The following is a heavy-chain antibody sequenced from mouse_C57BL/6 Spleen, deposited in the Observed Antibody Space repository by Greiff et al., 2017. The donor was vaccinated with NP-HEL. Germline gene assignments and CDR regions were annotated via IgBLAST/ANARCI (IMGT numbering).Heavy chain of an antibody. J-gene: IGHJ1*03. CDR3: ARPQYYGSSYGYFDV. Sequence: VQLQQSGAELVKPGASVKISCKASGYAFSSYWMNWVKQRPGKGLEWIGQIYPGDGDTNYNGKFKGKATLTADKSSSTAYMQLSSLTSEDSAVYFCARPQYYGSSYGYFDVWGTGTTVTVSS. V-gene: IGHV1-80*01. D-gene: IGHD1-1*01. CDR1: GYAFSSYW. CDR2: IYPGDGDT.